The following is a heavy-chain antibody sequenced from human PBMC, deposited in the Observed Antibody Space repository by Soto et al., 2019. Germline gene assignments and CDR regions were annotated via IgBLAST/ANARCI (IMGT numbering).Heavy chain of an antibody. CDR2: ISYDGSNK. CDR1: GFTFSSYG. D-gene: IGHD5-18*01. Sequence: QVQLVESGGGVVQPGRSLRLSCAASGFTFSSYGMHWVRQAPGKGLEWVAVISYDGSNKYYADSVKGRFTISRDNSKNTLYLQMNSLRAEDTAVYYCAKDSDGLGGYWGQGTLVTVSS. CDR3: AKDSDGLGGY. J-gene: IGHJ4*02. V-gene: IGHV3-30*18.